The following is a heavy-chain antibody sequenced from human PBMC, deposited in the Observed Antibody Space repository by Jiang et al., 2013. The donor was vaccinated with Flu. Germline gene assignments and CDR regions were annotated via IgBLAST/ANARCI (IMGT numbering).Heavy chain of an antibody. J-gene: IGHJ4*02. CDR2: IYYSGST. D-gene: IGHD5-18*01. CDR3: ARSDGYSYGRFDY. Sequence: TCTVSGGSISSSSYYWGWIRQPPGKGLEWIGSIYYSGSTYYNPSLKSRVTISVDTSKNQFSLKLSSVTAADTAVYYCARSDGYSYGRFDYWGQGTLVTVSS. V-gene: IGHV4-39*01. CDR1: GGSISSSSYY.